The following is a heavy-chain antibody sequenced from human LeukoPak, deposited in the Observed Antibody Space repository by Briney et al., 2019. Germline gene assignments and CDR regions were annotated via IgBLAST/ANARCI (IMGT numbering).Heavy chain of an antibody. Sequence: GGSLRLSCAASGFTFSSYSMNWVRQAPGKGLEWVSYISSSGSTIYYADSVKGRFTISRDNAKNSLYLQMNSLRAGDTAVYYCARDSFRGSYSDYWGQGTLVTVSS. CDR1: GFTFSSYS. CDR2: ISSSGSTI. CDR3: ARDSFRGSYSDY. J-gene: IGHJ4*02. V-gene: IGHV3-48*04. D-gene: IGHD1-26*01.